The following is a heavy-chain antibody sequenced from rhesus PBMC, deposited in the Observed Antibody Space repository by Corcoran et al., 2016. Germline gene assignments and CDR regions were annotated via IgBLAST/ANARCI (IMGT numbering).Heavy chain of an antibody. CDR2: ISGSGGTT. CDR3: ARESVGIISPFSYFDY. Sequence: QVQLQESGPGLVKPSETLSLTCAVSGGSISSNYWSWIRQPPGKGLEWIGRISGSGGTTNYNPSPNGRVTISKGTSRNQFSLKLSSGTAANAAVYYCARESVGIISPFSYFDYWGQGVLVTVSS. D-gene: IGHD3-22*01. J-gene: IGHJ4*01. V-gene: IGHV4-173*01. CDR1: GGSISSNY.